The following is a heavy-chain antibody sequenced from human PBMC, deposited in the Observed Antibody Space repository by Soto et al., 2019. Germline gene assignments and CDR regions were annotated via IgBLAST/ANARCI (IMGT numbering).Heavy chain of an antibody. CDR1: SVSNAW. CDR3: TTGGGDPED. Sequence: SVSNAWMNWVRQAPGKGLEWVDRIKSKTDGGTTDYAAPVKGRFTISRDDSKNTLYLQMNSLKTEDTAVYYCTTGGGDPEDWGQGTLVTVSS. CDR2: IKSKTDGGTT. D-gene: IGHD2-21*02. J-gene: IGHJ4*02. V-gene: IGHV3-15*07.